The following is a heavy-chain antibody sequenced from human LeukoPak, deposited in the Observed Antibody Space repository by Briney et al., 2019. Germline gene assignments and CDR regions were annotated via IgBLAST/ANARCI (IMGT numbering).Heavy chain of an antibody. V-gene: IGHV3-30*04. CDR1: GFTFSSYA. Sequence: PGGSLRLSCAASGFTFSSYAMDWVRQAPGKGLEWVAVISYDGSNKYYADSVKGRFTISRDNSKNTLYLQMNSLRAEDTAVYYCARSTYYDFWSGYYWGQGTLVTVSS. J-gene: IGHJ4*02. CDR3: ARSTYYDFWSGYY. D-gene: IGHD3-3*01. CDR2: ISYDGSNK.